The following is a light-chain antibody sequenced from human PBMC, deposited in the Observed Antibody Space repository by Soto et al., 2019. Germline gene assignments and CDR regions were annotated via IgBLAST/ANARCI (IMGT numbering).Light chain of an antibody. J-gene: IGKJ5*01. CDR1: QSVRSER. CDR2: GAS. CDR3: QQYGTPRSVT. V-gene: IGKV3-20*01. Sequence: EIVLTQSPDTLSLSPGERATLSCRASQSVRSERLAWYQQKPGQAPRLLIYGASNRATGIPDRFSGSGSGTDFTLTISRLEPEDFAVYYCQQYGTPRSVTFGQGTRLEIK.